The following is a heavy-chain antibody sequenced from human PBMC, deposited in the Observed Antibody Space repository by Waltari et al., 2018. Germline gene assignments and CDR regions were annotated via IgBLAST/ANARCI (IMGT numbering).Heavy chain of an antibody. Sequence: VQLLGPGGDLVQPGGSLRLSWAVSALTFARHGMSWVRQAPGKGPEWVSSISADGTRTYYGDSIKGRFTISRDNSENTLYLQMNSLRAEDTALYYCAKGTWGSAFDIWGQGTMVTVSS. CDR2: ISADGTRT. CDR3: AKGTWGSAFDI. D-gene: IGHD7-27*01. J-gene: IGHJ3*02. V-gene: IGHV3-23*01. CDR1: ALTFARHG.